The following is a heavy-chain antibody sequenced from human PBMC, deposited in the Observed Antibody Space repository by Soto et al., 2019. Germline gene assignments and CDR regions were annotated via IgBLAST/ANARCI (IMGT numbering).Heavy chain of an antibody. CDR3: ARDLWGYCGTDCYPLDV. J-gene: IGHJ6*02. D-gene: IGHD2-21*02. CDR2: MYNTGST. V-gene: IGHV4-59*01. Sequence: PSETLSLNCTVSGCSISVYYGSWIRQPPGKGLEWIGYMYNTGSTVYNPSFKSRVTISVDTSKNQFSLKLNSVTAADTAVYYCARDLWGYCGTDCYPLDVWGQGTTVTVSS. CDR1: GCSISVYY.